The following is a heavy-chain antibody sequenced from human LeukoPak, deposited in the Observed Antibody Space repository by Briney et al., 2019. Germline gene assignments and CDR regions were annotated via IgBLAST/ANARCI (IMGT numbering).Heavy chain of an antibody. V-gene: IGHV4-34*01. CDR1: GGSFSGHY. CDR2: INHSGST. Sequence: SETLSLTCAVYGGSFSGHYWSWIRQPPGKGLEWIGEINHSGSTNYNPSLKSRVTISVDTSKNQFSLKLSSVTAADTAVYYCARGRGHYDYVWGSYRYPVFDYWGQGTLVTVSS. J-gene: IGHJ4*02. CDR3: ARGRGHYDYVWGSYRYPVFDY. D-gene: IGHD3-16*02.